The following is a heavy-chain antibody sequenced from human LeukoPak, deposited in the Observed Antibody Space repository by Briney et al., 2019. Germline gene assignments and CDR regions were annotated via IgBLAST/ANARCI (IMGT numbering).Heavy chain of an antibody. Sequence: GGSLRLSCAVSGFTFSGFWMSWSRQAPGKGLEWVASINSDGSEGYYADVVKGRFTISRDNAKNSLYLQINSLRAEDTAVYYCARETFMTTVTTFPWGQGTLVTVSS. V-gene: IGHV3-7*03. CDR1: GFTFSGFW. CDR3: ARETFMTTVTTFP. D-gene: IGHD4-17*01. CDR2: INSDGSEG. J-gene: IGHJ5*02.